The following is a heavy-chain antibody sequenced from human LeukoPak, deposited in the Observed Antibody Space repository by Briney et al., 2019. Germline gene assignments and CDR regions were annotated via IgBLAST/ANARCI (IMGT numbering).Heavy chain of an antibody. Sequence: GGSLRLSCAASGFTFSSYGMHWVRQAPGKGLEWVAVIWYDGSNKYYADSVKGRFTISRDNSKNTLYLQMNSLRAEDTAVYYCARGSPPGYSYGSDGMDVWGQGTTVTVSS. D-gene: IGHD5-18*01. J-gene: IGHJ6*02. V-gene: IGHV3-33*01. CDR2: IWYDGSNK. CDR3: ARGSPPGYSYGSDGMDV. CDR1: GFTFSSYG.